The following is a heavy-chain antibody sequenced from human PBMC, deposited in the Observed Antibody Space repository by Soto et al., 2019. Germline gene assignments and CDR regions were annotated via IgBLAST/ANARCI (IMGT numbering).Heavy chain of an antibody. V-gene: IGHV1-69*13. J-gene: IGHJ6*02. Sequence: SVKVSCKXSGGTFSSYAISWVRQAPGQGLEWMGGIIPIFGTANYAQKFQGRVTITADESTSTAYMELSSLRSEDTAVYYCARDRTVVVVAAPHWYYGMDVWGQGTTVTVSS. D-gene: IGHD2-15*01. CDR1: GGTFSSYA. CDR2: IIPIFGTA. CDR3: ARDRTVVVVAAPHWYYGMDV.